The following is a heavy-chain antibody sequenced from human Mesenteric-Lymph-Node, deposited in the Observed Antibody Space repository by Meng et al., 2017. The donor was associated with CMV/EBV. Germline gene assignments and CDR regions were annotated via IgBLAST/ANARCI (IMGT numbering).Heavy chain of an antibody. CDR2: IWYDGSKT. CDR1: GLIFSSYG. V-gene: IGHV3-33*06. CDR3: AKTHIERDVQVGYFDF. Sequence: GGSLRLSCAASGLIFSSYGMHWVRQAPGKGLEWVAVIWYDGSKTYYGDSVQGRFSISRDNSKNTVYLQMNSLRAEDTAVYYCAKTHIERDVQVGYFDFWGKGTLVTVSS. J-gene: IGHJ4*02. D-gene: IGHD5-24*01.